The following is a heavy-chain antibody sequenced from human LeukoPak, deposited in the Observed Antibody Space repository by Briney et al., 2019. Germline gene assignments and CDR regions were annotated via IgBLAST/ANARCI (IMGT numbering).Heavy chain of an antibody. V-gene: IGHV3-66*01. CDR2: IYSGGST. J-gene: IGHJ4*02. CDR3: ARYCSSTSCFRPFDY. D-gene: IGHD2-2*01. Sequence: PGGSLRLSCAASGFTVSSNYMSRVRQAPGKGLEWVSVIYSGGSTYYADSVKGRFTISRDNSKNTLYLQMNSLRAEDTAVYYCARYCSSTSCFRPFDYWGQGTLVTVSS. CDR1: GFTVSSNY.